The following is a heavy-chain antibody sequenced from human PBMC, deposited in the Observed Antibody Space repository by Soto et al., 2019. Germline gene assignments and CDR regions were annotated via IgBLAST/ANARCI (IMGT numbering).Heavy chain of an antibody. CDR2: ISGSGGST. CDR3: AKDRGWELRGLTDY. Sequence: EVQLLESGGGLVQPGGSLRLSCAASGFTFRSYAMSWVRQAPVKGLEWVSAISGSGGSTYHADSVKGRFTISRDNSKNTLYLQMNSLRAEDTAVYYCAKDRGWELRGLTDYWGQGALITVSS. D-gene: IGHD1-26*01. J-gene: IGHJ4*02. CDR1: GFTFRSYA. V-gene: IGHV3-23*01.